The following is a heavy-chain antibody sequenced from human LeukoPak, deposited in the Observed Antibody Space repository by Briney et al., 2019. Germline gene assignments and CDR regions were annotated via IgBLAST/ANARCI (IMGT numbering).Heavy chain of an antibody. V-gene: IGHV3-23*01. J-gene: IGHJ4*02. CDR1: GFTFSSYA. Sequence: PGGSLRLSCAASGFTFSSYAMTWVRQAPGKGLEWVSAISDRDGSTCYADSVKGRFTISRDNSKNTLYLQMNSLRAEDTAVYYCAKGYRGNYDYWGQGTLVTVSS. D-gene: IGHD1-26*01. CDR3: AKGYRGNYDY. CDR2: ISDRDGST.